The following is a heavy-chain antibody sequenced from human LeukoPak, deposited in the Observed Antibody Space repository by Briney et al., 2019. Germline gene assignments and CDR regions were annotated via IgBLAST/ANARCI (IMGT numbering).Heavy chain of an antibody. Sequence: SEILSLTCTVSGGSISSSSYYWGWIRQPPGKGLEWIGSIYYSGSTYYNPSLKSRVTITLDTSKNQFSLNLTSVTAADTALYYCARGRGYDPVVFYFDYWGQGNLVTVSS. CDR1: GGSISSSSYY. D-gene: IGHD5-12*01. CDR3: ARGRGYDPVVFYFDY. J-gene: IGHJ4*02. CDR2: IYYSGST. V-gene: IGHV4-39*07.